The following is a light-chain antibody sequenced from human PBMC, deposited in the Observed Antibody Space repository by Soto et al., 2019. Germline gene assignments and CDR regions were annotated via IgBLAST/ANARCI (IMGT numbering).Light chain of an antibody. V-gene: IGLV1-40*01. CDR2: GNS. J-gene: IGLJ2*01. CDR3: QSYDSSPYVV. Sequence: QSALTQPPSVSGAPGQRVTISCTGSSSNIGAGYDVHWYQQLPGTAPKLLIYGNSNRPSGVPDRFSGSKSGTSASLAITGLQAEDEADYYCQSYDSSPYVVFGGGTQLTVL. CDR1: SSNIGAGYD.